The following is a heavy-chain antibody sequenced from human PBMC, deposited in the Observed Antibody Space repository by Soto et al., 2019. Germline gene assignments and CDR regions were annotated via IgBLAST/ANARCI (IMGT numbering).Heavy chain of an antibody. J-gene: IGHJ5*02. CDR1: GFTFSSYG. Sequence: GGSLRLSCAASGFTFSSYGMHWVRQAPGKGLEWVAVIWYDGSNKYYADSVKGRFTISRDNSKNTLYLQMNSLRAEDTAVYYCARDGDDGWFDPWGQGXLVTVSS. D-gene: IGHD3-16*01. CDR3: ARDGDDGWFDP. V-gene: IGHV3-33*01. CDR2: IWYDGSNK.